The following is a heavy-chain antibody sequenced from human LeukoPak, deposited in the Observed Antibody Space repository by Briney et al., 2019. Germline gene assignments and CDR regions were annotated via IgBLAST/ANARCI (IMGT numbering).Heavy chain of an antibody. CDR2: MNPNSGNT. D-gene: IGHD2-2*01. CDR3: ARGRPDYRYCSSTSCSENNWFDP. CDR1: GYTFTSYD. Sequence: ASVKVSCKASGYTFTSYDINWVRQATGQGLEWMGWMNPNSGNTGYAQKFQGRVTMTRNTSISTAYMELSSLRSEDTAVYYCARGRPDYRYCSSTSCSENNWFDPWGQGTLVTVSS. V-gene: IGHV1-8*01. J-gene: IGHJ5*02.